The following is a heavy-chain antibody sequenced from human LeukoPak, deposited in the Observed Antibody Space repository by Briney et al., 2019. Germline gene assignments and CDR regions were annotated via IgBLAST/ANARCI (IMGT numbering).Heavy chain of an antibody. V-gene: IGHV3-30*18. D-gene: IGHD6-13*01. CDR2: ISYDGSNK. CDR1: GFTFSSYG. J-gene: IGHJ6*02. CDR3: AKGIAAAGTPDYYYYYGMDV. Sequence: GGSLRLSCAASGFTFSSYGMHWVRQAPGKGLEWVAVISYDGSNKYYADSVKGRFTISRDNSKNTLYLQMNSLRAEDPAVYYCAKGIAAAGTPDYYYYYGMDVWGQGTTVTVSS.